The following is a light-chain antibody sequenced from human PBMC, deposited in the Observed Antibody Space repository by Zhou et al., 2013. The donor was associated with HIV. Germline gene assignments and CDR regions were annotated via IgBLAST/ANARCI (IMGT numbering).Light chain of an antibody. V-gene: IGKV1-39*01. CDR1: QTISSY. CDR3: QQSYSAPWT. Sequence: DIQMTQSPSSLSASVGDRVTIACRASQTISSYLNWYQKKPGRAPKLLIYSASSLQSGVPSRFSGSGSGAEFTLNISSLQAADFATYYCQQSYSAPWTFGQGTKVEIK. CDR2: SAS. J-gene: IGKJ1*01.